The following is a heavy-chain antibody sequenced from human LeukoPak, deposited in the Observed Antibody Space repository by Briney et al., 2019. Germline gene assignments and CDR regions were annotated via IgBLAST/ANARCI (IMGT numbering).Heavy chain of an antibody. CDR2: ISSSSSTI. Sequence: GGSLRLSCAASGFTFSSYSMNWVRQAPGKGLEWVSYISSSSSTIYYADSVKGRFTISRDNAKNSLYLQMNSLRAEDTAVYYCARDRRPDFDYWGQGTLVTVSS. CDR1: GFTFSSYS. V-gene: IGHV3-48*01. J-gene: IGHJ4*02. CDR3: ARDRRPDFDY.